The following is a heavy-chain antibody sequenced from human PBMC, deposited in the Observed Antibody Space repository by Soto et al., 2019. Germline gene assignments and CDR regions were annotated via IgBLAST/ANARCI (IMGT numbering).Heavy chain of an antibody. CDR2: IIPIFGTA. D-gene: IGHD5-18*01. CDR3: ARDECCPGGYSYGLDY. CDR1: GGTFSSYA. J-gene: IGHJ4*02. Sequence: SVKVSCKASGGTFSSYAISWVLQAPGQGLEWMGGIIPIFGTANYAQKFQGRVTITADESTSTAYMELSSLRSEDTAVYYCARDECCPGGYSYGLDYWGQGTLVTVSS. V-gene: IGHV1-69*13.